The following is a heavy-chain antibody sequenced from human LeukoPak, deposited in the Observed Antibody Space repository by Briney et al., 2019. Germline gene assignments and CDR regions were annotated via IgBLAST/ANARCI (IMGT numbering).Heavy chain of an antibody. J-gene: IGHJ3*02. CDR3: AKDKVRFCSGGSCYADAFDI. D-gene: IGHD2-15*01. Sequence: GGSLRLSCAASGFTFSSYAMSWVRQAPGKGLEWVSTISGSGDITYYADSVKGRFTISRDNSKNTLYLQMNSLRAEDMAVYYCAKDKVRFCSGGSCYADAFDIWGQGTMVTVSS. V-gene: IGHV3-23*01. CDR2: ISGSGDIT. CDR1: GFTFSSYA.